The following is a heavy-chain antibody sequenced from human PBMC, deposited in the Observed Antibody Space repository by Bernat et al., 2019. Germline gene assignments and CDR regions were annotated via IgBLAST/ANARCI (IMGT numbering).Heavy chain of an antibody. J-gene: IGHJ4*02. Sequence: EVQLVQSGAEVKKPGESLRISCKGSGYSFTSYWISWVRQMPGKCLEWMGRIDPSDSYTNYSPSFQGHVTISADKSISTAYLQWSSLKASDTAMYYCAKDYIWGSYRSRFDYWGQGTLVTVSS. CDR3: AKDYIWGSYRSRFDY. CDR1: GYSFTSYW. CDR2: IDPSDSYT. D-gene: IGHD3-16*02. V-gene: IGHV5-10-1*01.